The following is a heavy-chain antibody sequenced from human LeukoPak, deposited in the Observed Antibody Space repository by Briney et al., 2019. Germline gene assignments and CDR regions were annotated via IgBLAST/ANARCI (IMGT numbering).Heavy chain of an antibody. J-gene: IGHJ4*02. D-gene: IGHD1-14*01. CDR3: VLGIRTPYCFDY. CDR2: VYYSGST. Sequence: SETLSLTCTASGGSISSSSYYWGWIRQPPGKGLEWIGSVYYSGSTYYNPSLKSRVTICVDTSKNQLSLKLSSVTAADTAVYYCVLGIRTPYCFDYWGQGTLVTVSS. CDR1: GGSISSSSYY. V-gene: IGHV4-39*01.